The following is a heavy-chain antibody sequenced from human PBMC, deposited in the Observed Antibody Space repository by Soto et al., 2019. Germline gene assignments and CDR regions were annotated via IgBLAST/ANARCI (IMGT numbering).Heavy chain of an antibody. D-gene: IGHD4-17*01. CDR2: FFSDAER. CDR1: GFSLTNSRMG. Sequence: QVTLKESGPVLVKPTETLTLTCSVSGFSLTNSRMGVSWIRQPRGKALEWLAHFFSDAERSYSTSMQSRLNMYKDSSGSQVVLTMTNMAPADTATYFCARMDGDYNYYGLDVWGHGIAVTVSS. CDR3: ARMDGDYNYYGLDV. J-gene: IGHJ6*02. V-gene: IGHV2-26*01.